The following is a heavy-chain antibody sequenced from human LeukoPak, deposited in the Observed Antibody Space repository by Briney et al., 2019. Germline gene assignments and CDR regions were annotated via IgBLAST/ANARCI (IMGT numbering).Heavy chain of an antibody. CDR1: GYTFTSYY. CDR3: ARPYCSGGSCHDYFDY. J-gene: IGHJ4*02. CDR2: INPSGGST. Sequence: ASVKVSCKPSGYTFTSYYIHWVRQAPGQGLEWMGIINPSGGSTKYAQKFQGGVTMTRDTSISTAYMELGGLTSDDTAVYYCARPYCSGGSCHDYFDYWGQGTLVTVSS. V-gene: IGHV1-46*01. D-gene: IGHD2-15*01.